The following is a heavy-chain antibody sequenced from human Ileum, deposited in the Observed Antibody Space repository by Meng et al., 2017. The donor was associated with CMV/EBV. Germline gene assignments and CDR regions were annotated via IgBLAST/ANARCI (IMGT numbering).Heavy chain of an antibody. CDR1: GGSISSSNW. D-gene: IGHD5-18*01. CDR2: IYHSGST. Sequence: SETLSLTCAVSGGSISSSNWWSWVRQPPGKGLEWIGEIYHSGSTNYNPSLKSRVTISVDKSKNQFSLKLSSVTAADTAVYYCARGGYSYGYKPSPFDYWGQGALVTVSS. J-gene: IGHJ4*02. CDR3: ARGGYSYGYKPSPFDY. V-gene: IGHV4-4*02.